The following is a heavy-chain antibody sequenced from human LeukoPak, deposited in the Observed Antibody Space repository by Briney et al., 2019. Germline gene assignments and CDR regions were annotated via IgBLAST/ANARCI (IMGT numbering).Heavy chain of an antibody. CDR2: ISYDGSNK. D-gene: IGHD2-15*01. V-gene: IGHV3-30*18. CDR3: AKERYCSGGSCFLDYYYYYMDV. Sequence: GGSLRLSCAASGFTFSSYGMHWVRQAPGKGLEWVAVISYDGSNKYYADSVKGRFTISKDNSKNTLYLQMNSLRAEDTAVYYCAKERYCSGGSCFLDYYYYYMDVWGKGTTVTVSS. CDR1: GFTFSSYG. J-gene: IGHJ6*03.